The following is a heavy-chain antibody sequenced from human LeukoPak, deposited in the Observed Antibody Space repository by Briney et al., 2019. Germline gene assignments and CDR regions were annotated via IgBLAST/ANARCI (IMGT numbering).Heavy chain of an antibody. D-gene: IGHD4-11*01. Sequence: GGPLRLSCATSGFTFSHYGMHWVRQAPGKGLEWVAVIWSDATNMYYGDSVKGRFIISRDNSKNTIYLQMNSLRVEDTAVYYCAKDAQRGFDYSNSLQSWGQGTLVTVSS. CDR3: AKDAQRGFDYSNSLQS. J-gene: IGHJ5*02. V-gene: IGHV3-33*06. CDR1: GFTFSHYG. CDR2: IWSDATNM.